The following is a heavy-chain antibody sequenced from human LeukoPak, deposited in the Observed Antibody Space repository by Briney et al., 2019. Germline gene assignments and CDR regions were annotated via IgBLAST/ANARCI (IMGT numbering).Heavy chain of an antibody. D-gene: IGHD3-22*01. CDR1: GYTFTSYG. J-gene: IGHJ4*02. CDR3: ARLEYYDSSGYDY. CDR2: INPNSGGT. V-gene: IGHV1-2*02. Sequence: GASVKVSCKASGYTFTSYGISWVRQAPGQGLEWMGWINPNSGGTNYAQKFQGRVTMTRDTSISTAYMELSRLRSDDTAVYYCARLEYYDSSGYDYWGQGTLVTVSS.